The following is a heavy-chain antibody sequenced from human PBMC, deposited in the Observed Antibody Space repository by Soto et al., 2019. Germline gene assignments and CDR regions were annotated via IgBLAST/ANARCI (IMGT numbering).Heavy chain of an antibody. CDR1: GGSISSSSYY. J-gene: IGHJ4*02. Sequence: SETLSLTCTVSGGSISSSSYYWGWIRQPPGKGLEWIGSIYYSGSTYYNPSLKSRVTISVDTSKNQFSLKLSSVTAADTAVYYCARHYVWGSYRNFDYWGQGTLVTV. CDR2: IYYSGST. D-gene: IGHD3-16*02. V-gene: IGHV4-39*01. CDR3: ARHYVWGSYRNFDY.